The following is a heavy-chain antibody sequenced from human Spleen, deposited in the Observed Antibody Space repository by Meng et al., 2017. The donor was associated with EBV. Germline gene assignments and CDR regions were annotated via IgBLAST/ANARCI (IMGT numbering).Heavy chain of an antibody. Sequence: QVQLVESGAEGKKPGASWNISCKASGYIFTDYFMHWVRQAPGQGLEWMGIINPSGGTPAYAQKFQGRVTMTRDTSATTVYMELSSLRSEDTAVYYCARVWGLVRYFDYWGQGTLVTVSS. CDR1: GYIFTDYF. V-gene: IGHV1-46*01. CDR3: ARVWGLVRYFDY. CDR2: INPSGGTP. D-gene: IGHD3-10*01. J-gene: IGHJ4*02.